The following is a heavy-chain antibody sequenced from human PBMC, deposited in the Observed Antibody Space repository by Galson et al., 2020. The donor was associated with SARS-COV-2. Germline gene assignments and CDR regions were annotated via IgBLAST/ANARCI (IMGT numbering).Heavy chain of an antibody. CDR3: ARSYYDILTGYLAAFDI. V-gene: IGHV2-70*17. D-gene: IGHD3-9*01. Sequence: SGPTLVKPTQTLTLTCTFSGFSLSTSGMCVSWIRQPPGKALEWLARIDWDDDKFYSTSLKTRLTISKDTSKNQVVLTMTNMDPVDTATYYCARSYYDILTGYLAAFDIWGQGTMVTVSS. CDR2: IDWDDDK. J-gene: IGHJ3*02. CDR1: GFSLSTSGMC.